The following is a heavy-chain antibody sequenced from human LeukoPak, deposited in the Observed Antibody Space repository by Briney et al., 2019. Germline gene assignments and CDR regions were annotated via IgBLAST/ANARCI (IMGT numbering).Heavy chain of an antibody. V-gene: IGHV1-2*02. D-gene: IGHD2-2*01. CDR3: ARASLGRSSTSCSGY. Sequence: ASVKVSCKASGYTFTGYYMHWVRQAPGQGLEWMGWINPNSGGTNYAQKFQGRVTMTRDTSISTAYMELSRLRSDDTAVYYCARASLGRSSTSCSGYWGRGTLVTVSS. CDR2: INPNSGGT. J-gene: IGHJ4*02. CDR1: GYTFTGYY.